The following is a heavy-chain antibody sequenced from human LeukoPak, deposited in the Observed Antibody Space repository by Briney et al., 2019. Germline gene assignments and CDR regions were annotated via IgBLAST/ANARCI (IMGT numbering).Heavy chain of an antibody. V-gene: IGHV3-30-3*01. CDR3: ARDYGYYYGSGSYYIPD. Sequence: GGSLRLSCAASGFTFSSYAMHWVPQAPGKGLEWLAVISYDGSNKYYADSVKGRFTISRDNSKNTLYLQMNSLRAEDTAVYYCARDYGYYYGSGSYYIPDWGQGTLVTVSS. J-gene: IGHJ1*01. CDR1: GFTFSSYA. CDR2: ISYDGSNK. D-gene: IGHD3-10*01.